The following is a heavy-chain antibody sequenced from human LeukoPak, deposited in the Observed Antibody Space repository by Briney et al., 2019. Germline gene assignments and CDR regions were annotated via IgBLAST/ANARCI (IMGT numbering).Heavy chain of an antibody. J-gene: IGHJ5*02. CDR2: IYTSGTI. CDR3: ARNSGTTGEVKFDP. V-gene: IGHV4-4*07. D-gene: IGHD3-10*01. Sequence: SETLSLTCTVSGGSISSYYWSWIRQPAGTALEWIGRIYTSGTITYNPSLKSRVTMSVDTSKNQFSLKLSSVTAADTAVYYCARNSGTTGEVKFDPWGQGTLVTVSS. CDR1: GGSISSYY.